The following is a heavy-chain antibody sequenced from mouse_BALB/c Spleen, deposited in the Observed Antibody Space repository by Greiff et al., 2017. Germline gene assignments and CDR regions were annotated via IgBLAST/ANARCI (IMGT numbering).Heavy chain of an antibody. CDR2: INPYYGST. V-gene: IGHV1-39*01. J-gene: IGHJ4*01. Sequence: VQLQQTGPELVKPGASVKISCKASGYSFTDYIMLWVKQSHGKSLEWIGNINPYYGSTSYNLKFKGKATLTVDKSSSTAYMQLNSLTSEDSAVYYCARRVYDYDGYYYAMDYWGQGTSVTVSS. CDR3: ARRVYDYDGYYYAMDY. D-gene: IGHD2-4*01. CDR1: GYSFTDYI.